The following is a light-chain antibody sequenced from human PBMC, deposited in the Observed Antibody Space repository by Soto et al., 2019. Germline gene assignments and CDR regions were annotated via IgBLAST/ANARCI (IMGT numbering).Light chain of an antibody. V-gene: IGLV2-14*01. CDR1: SSDVGYYNY. J-gene: IGLJ1*01. CDR2: EVN. CDR3: SSCTSSSTLLYV. Sequence: QSALTQPASVSGSPGQSITISCTGTSSDVGYYNYVSWYRRHPGKAPRLMIYEVNNRPSGVSNRFSGSKSGNTASLTISGLQAEDEADYYCSSCTSSSTLLYVFGTGTKVTVL.